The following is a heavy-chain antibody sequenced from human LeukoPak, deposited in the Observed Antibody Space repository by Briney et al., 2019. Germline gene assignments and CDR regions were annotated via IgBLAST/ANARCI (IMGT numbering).Heavy chain of an antibody. Sequence: SETLSLTCTVSGGSITSYYWSWIRQSAGKGLEWIGRIYTSGSTNYNPSLKSRVTISVDTSKNQFSLKLSSVTAADTAVYYCARVGYSSGWRIFDYWGQGTLVTVSS. D-gene: IGHD6-19*01. CDR1: GGSITSYY. CDR2: IYTSGST. CDR3: ARVGYSSGWRIFDY. J-gene: IGHJ4*02. V-gene: IGHV4-4*07.